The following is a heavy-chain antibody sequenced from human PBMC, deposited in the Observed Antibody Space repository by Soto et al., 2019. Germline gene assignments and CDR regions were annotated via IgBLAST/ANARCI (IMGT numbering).Heavy chain of an antibody. CDR3: ARATRDILTGYYNKKDY. J-gene: IGHJ4*02. V-gene: IGHV4-34*01. D-gene: IGHD3-9*01. Sequence: NPSETLSLTCAVYGGSFSGYYWSWIRQPPGKGLEWIGEINHSGSTNYNPSLKSRVTISVDTSKNQFSLKLSSVTAADTAVYYCARATRDILTGYYNKKDYWGKGTLVTVYS. CDR1: GGSFSGYY. CDR2: INHSGST.